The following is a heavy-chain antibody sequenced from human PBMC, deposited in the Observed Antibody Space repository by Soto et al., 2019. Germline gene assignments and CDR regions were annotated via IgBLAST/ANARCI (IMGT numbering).Heavy chain of an antibody. D-gene: IGHD3-10*02. CDR1: GYTFTSYG. Sequence: GASVKVSCKASGYTFTSYGISWVRQAPGQGPEWMGWISAYNGNTNYAQKLQGRVTMTTDTSTSTAYMELRSLRSDDTAVYYCARGLGSGSYYNVYYYYGMDVWGQGTTVTVSS. J-gene: IGHJ6*02. CDR3: ARGLGSGSYYNVYYYYGMDV. V-gene: IGHV1-18*04. CDR2: ISAYNGNT.